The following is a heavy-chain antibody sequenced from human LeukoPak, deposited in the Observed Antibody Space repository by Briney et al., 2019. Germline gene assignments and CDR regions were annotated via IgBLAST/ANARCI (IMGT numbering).Heavy chain of an antibody. J-gene: IGHJ5*02. CDR2: IYYSGST. Sequence: SETLSLTCTVSGGSISSYYWSWIRQPPGKGLEWIGYIYYSGSTNYNPSLKSRVTISVDTSKNQFSLKLSSVTAADTAVYYCARDLGYSSSRAENWFDPWGQGTLVTVSS. CDR3: ARDLGYSSSRAENWFDP. CDR1: GGSISSYY. D-gene: IGHD6-13*01. V-gene: IGHV4-59*01.